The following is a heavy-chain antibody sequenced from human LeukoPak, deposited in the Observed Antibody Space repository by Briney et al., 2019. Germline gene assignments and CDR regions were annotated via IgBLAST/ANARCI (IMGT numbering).Heavy chain of an antibody. Sequence: SVKVSCKASGGTFSSYAISWVRQAPAQGLAWMGRIIPIFGTANYAQKFQGRVTITTDESTSTAYMELSSLRSEDTAVYYCARAYYYDSSGWSFDYWGQGTLVTVSS. V-gene: IGHV1-69*05. CDR2: IIPIFGTA. J-gene: IGHJ4*02. D-gene: IGHD3-22*01. CDR1: GGTFSSYA. CDR3: ARAYYYDSSGWSFDY.